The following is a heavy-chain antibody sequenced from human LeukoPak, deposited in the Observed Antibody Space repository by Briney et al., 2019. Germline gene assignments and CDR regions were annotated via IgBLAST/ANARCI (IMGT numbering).Heavy chain of an antibody. Sequence: GSLRLSCAASGFTFRNYWMHWVRQAPGKGLVWVSRINIDGSTRYADSVEGRFTISRDNAKNTLYLQMNSLRAEDTAVYYCARAGGSGWFDPWGQGTLVTVPS. D-gene: IGHD3-10*01. CDR1: GFTFRNYW. V-gene: IGHV3-74*01. J-gene: IGHJ5*02. CDR2: INIDGST. CDR3: ARAGGSGWFDP.